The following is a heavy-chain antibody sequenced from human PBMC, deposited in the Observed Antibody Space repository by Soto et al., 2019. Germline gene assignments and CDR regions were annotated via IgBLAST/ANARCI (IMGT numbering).Heavy chain of an antibody. D-gene: IGHD4-17*01. CDR2: IYWDDDK. CDR3: AHNDYGGNSDWFDP. Sequence: QITLKXXGPTXVKXTQTLTLTCTFSGFSLSTSGVGVGWIRQPPGKALEWLALIYWDDDKRYSPSLKSRLTITKDTSKNQVVLTMTNMDPVDTATYYCAHNDYGGNSDWFDPWGQGTLVTVSS. CDR1: GFSLSTSGVG. J-gene: IGHJ5*02. V-gene: IGHV2-5*02.